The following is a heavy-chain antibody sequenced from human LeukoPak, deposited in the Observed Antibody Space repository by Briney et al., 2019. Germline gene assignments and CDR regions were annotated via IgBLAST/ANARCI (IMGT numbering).Heavy chain of an antibody. D-gene: IGHD5-12*01. J-gene: IGHJ4*02. CDR1: GFTFSSYW. Sequence: PGGSLRLSCAASGFTFSSYWMGWVRQAPGKGLEWVANIKEDGSEKNYVDSVKGRFTISRDNADNSLYLQMESLRAEDTAVYHCARGYRGYRYWGQGTLVTVSS. V-gene: IGHV3-7*04. CDR3: ARGYRGYRY. CDR2: IKEDGSEK.